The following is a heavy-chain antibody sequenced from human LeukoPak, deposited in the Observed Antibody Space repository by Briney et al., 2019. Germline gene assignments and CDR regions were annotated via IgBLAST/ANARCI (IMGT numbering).Heavy chain of an antibody. CDR2: TYCRSKWYN. CDR3: ARAVAGRKNNWFDP. V-gene: IGHV6-1*01. D-gene: IGHD6-19*01. CDR1: GDSVSSNSAA. Sequence: SQTLSLTCAISGDSVSSNSAAWNWIRQSPSRGLEWLGRTYCRSKWYNDYAVSVKSRITINPDTSKNQFSLQLNSVTPEDTAVYYRARAVAGRKNNWFDPWGQGTLVTVSS. J-gene: IGHJ5*02.